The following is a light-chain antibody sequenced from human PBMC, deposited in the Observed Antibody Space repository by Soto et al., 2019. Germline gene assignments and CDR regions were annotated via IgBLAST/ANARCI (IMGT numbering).Light chain of an antibody. J-gene: IGLJ1*01. CDR2: EGG. CDR3: CSYAGISTYV. V-gene: IGLV2-23*01. Sequence: LTQPASVSGSPGHSITISCTGTSSDVGNYNFVSWYQQHPGKAPKLMISEGGKRPSGVSDRFSGSKSGNTASLTISGLQAEDEADYYCCSYAGISTYVFGPGTKVTVL. CDR1: SSDVGNYNF.